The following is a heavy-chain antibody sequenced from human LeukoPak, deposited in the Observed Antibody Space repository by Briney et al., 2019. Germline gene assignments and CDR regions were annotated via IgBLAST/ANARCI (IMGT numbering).Heavy chain of an antibody. J-gene: IGHJ4*02. D-gene: IGHD3-22*01. CDR3: ARGADSSGYYSIFYFDY. CDR2: IYYSGST. Sequence: PSETLSLTCTVSGGSISNYYWTWIRQPAGKGLEWIGYIYYSGSTNYNPSLRSRVTISVDTSKNQFSLKLSSVTAADTAVYYCARGADSSGYYSIFYFDYWGQGTLVTVSS. V-gene: IGHV4-59*01. CDR1: GGSISNYY.